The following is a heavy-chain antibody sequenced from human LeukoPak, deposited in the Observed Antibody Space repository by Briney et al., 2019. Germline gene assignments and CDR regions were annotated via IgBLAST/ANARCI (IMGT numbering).Heavy chain of an antibody. J-gene: IGHJ4*02. CDR3: AREGRTKSGIDY. Sequence: SETLSLTCTVSGGSISSGGYYWSWIRQHPGKGLEWIGYIYYSGSTYYNPSLKSRVTISVDTSKNRFSLKLSSVTAADTAVYYCAREGRTKSGIDYWGQGTLVTVSS. D-gene: IGHD3-3*01. CDR2: IYYSGST. V-gene: IGHV4-31*03. CDR1: GGSISSGGYY.